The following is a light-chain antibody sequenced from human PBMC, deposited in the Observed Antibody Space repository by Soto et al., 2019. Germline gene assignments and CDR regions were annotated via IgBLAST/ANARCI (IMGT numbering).Light chain of an antibody. Sequence: QSALTQPASVSGSPGQSITISCTGTSSDIGAYNFVSWYQQHPGKAPKLMLYDVNIRPSGVSNRFSGSKSGNTASLTSSGLQAEDEAEYYCTSGTTSTTMIFGGGTKVTVL. J-gene: IGLJ2*01. CDR1: SSDIGAYNF. CDR2: DVN. V-gene: IGLV2-14*03. CDR3: TSGTTSTTMI.